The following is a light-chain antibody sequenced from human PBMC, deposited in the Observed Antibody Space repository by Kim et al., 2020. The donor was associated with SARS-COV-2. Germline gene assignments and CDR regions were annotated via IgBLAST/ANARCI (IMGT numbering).Light chain of an antibody. J-gene: IGKJ1*01. V-gene: IGKV1-5*01. CDR3: QQYNSYWT. CDR1: QSISDY. Sequence: SASIGDRVTITCRASQSISDYLAWYQQKPGKAPKLLIYDASSLESGVPSRFSGSGSGTEFTLTIRSLQPDDFATYYCQQYNSYWTFGQGTKVEIK. CDR2: DAS.